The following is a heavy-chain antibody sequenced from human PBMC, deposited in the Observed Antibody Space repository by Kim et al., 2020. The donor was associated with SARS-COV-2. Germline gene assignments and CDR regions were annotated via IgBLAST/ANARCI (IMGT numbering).Heavy chain of an antibody. D-gene: IGHD2-2*01. V-gene: IGHV4-31*03. CDR1: GGSISSGGYY. CDR2: IYYSGST. Sequence: SETLSLTCTVSGGSISSGGYYWSWIRQHPGKGLEWIGYIYYSGSTYYNPSLKSRVTISVDTSKNQFSLKLSSVTAADTAVYYCARGIDTRYCSSTSCLVFDYWGQGTLVTVSS. CDR3: ARGIDTRYCSSTSCLVFDY. J-gene: IGHJ4*02.